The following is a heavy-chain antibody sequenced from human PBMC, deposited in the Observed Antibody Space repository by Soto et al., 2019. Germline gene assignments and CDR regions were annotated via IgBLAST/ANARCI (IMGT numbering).Heavy chain of an antibody. V-gene: IGHV4-59*02. CDR3: ARGRSRYCSSTSCLGTWFDP. D-gene: IGHD2-2*01. Sequence: SETLALTCLVSGGSVTSYHWSWIRQFPGKGLEWIAYTSYTGNTNYNPSLKSRVTISVDTSKNQFSLKLSSVTAADTAVYYCARGRSRYCSSTSCLGTWFDPWGQGTLVTVSS. J-gene: IGHJ5*02. CDR1: GGSVTSYH. CDR2: TSYTGNT.